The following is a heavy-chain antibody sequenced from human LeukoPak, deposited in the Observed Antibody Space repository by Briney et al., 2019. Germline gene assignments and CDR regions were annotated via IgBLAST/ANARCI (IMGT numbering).Heavy chain of an antibody. CDR2: IFRDGST. Sequence: PGESLRLSCAASGFAVSSYYMSWVRQAPGKGLEWVSAIFRDGSTSHADSVKGRFTISRDNSRNTVYLQMNSLRAEDTAIYYGATETWNDWGQGTLVTVSS. D-gene: IGHD1-1*01. J-gene: IGHJ4*02. CDR3: ATETWND. CDR1: GFAVSSYY. V-gene: IGHV3-53*01.